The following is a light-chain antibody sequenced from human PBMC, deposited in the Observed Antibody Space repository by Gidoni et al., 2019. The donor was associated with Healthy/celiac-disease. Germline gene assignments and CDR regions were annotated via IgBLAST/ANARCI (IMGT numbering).Light chain of an antibody. CDR1: QSVLSSSNNKNY. Sequence: DIVMTQSPDSLAVSLGERATINCKSSQSVLSSSNNKNYLAWYQQKPGQPPKLLIYWASTRESGVPDRVSGSGSGTDFTLTISSLQAEDVAVYYCQKYYSTPWTFXQXTKVEIK. J-gene: IGKJ1*01. V-gene: IGKV4-1*01. CDR3: QKYYSTPWT. CDR2: WAS.